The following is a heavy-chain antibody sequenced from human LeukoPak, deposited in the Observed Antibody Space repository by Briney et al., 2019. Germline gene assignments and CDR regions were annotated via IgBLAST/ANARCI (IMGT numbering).Heavy chain of an antibody. D-gene: IGHD6-19*01. CDR2: INHSGFT. CDR3: AASGWTPGLDY. Sequence: SETLSLTCPIYSGSFSGYYWNWIRQPPGKGLEWIGEINHSGFTNYNPSLNSRVTMSVDTSKNQFSLNLTSVTAADTAVYYCAASGWTPGLDYWGQGTPVTVSS. V-gene: IGHV4-34*01. J-gene: IGHJ4*02. CDR1: SGSFSGYY.